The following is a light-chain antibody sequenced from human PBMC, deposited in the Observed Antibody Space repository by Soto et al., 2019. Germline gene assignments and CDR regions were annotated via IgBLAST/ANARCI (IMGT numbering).Light chain of an antibody. V-gene: IGKV1-27*01. Sequence: DIQMTQSPSSLSASVGDRVTITCRASQGISNYLAWHQQKPGKVPKLLIYAASTLQSGVPSRFSGSGSGTDFTLTISSLQPEDVATYYSQKYNSAHPFGPGTKVDIK. J-gene: IGKJ3*01. CDR2: AAS. CDR1: QGISNY. CDR3: QKYNSAHP.